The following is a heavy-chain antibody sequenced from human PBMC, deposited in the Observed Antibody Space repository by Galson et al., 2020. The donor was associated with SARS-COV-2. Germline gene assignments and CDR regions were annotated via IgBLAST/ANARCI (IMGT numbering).Heavy chain of an antibody. CDR3: ARGLGSGYLSVTVDI. D-gene: IGHD3-22*01. Sequence: GESLKISCAASGFTFSSYVIHWVRQAPGKGLEWVTVISYDGTNKYYTDSVTGRFTISRDNSKNTLYLQMNSLRPEDTAVYYCARGLGSGYLSVTVDIWGQGTMVTVSS. CDR2: ISYDGTNK. CDR1: GFTFSSYV. V-gene: IGHV3-30*04. J-gene: IGHJ3*02.